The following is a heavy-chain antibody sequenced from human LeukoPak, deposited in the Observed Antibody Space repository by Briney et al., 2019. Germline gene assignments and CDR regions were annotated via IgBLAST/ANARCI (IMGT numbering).Heavy chain of an antibody. CDR3: ASGFFYYYYMDV. V-gene: IGHV3-48*03. CDR2: ISSSGSTI. J-gene: IGHJ6*03. D-gene: IGHD2/OR15-2a*01. Sequence: PGGSLRLSCAASGLIFSSYEMNWVRQAPGKGLEWVSYISSSGSTIYYADSVKGRFTLSRDNAKNSLFLQMNSLRAEDTAVYYCASGFFYYYYMDVWGKGTTVTISS. CDR1: GLIFSSYE.